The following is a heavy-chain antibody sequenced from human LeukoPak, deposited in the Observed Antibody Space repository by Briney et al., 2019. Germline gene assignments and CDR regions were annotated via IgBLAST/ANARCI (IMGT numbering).Heavy chain of an antibody. D-gene: IGHD3-10*01. CDR2: LSGSGDSS. Sequence: GGSLRLSCAASGFTFSNYAMSWVRQAPGKGLEWVSALSGSGDSSYYADSVKGRFSISRDNSKNTLYLQMNSLRAEDTALYYCARVCCYYDSGSEPNWFDPWGQGTLVIVSS. V-gene: IGHV3-23*01. CDR1: GFTFSNYA. J-gene: IGHJ5*02. CDR3: ARVCCYYDSGSEPNWFDP.